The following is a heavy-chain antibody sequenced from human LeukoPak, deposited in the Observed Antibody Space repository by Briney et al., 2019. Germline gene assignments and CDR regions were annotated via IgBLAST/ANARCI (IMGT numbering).Heavy chain of an antibody. V-gene: IGHV1-2*02. J-gene: IGHJ4*02. CDR2: INPNSGGT. CDR1: GYTFTGYY. Sequence: ASVKVSCKASGYTFTGYYMHWVRQAPGQGLEWMGWINPNSGGTNYAQKFQGRVTMTRDTSISTAYMELSRLRSDDTAVYYRARAHLAAAGTPTSDYWGQGTLVTVSS. CDR3: ARAHLAAAGTPTSDY. D-gene: IGHD6-13*01.